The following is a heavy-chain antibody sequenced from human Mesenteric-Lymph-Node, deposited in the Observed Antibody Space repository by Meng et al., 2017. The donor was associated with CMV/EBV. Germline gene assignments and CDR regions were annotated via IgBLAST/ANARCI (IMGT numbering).Heavy chain of an antibody. D-gene: IGHD6-13*01. V-gene: IGHV3-23*01. CDR2: IRGSGTST. Sequence: SGFTFSNYAMSWIRQTPGKGLEWVSIIRGSGTSTHYADSVKGRFTISRDNSKNTLNLQITSLRAEDTAKYYCARMGLSSTGTNYFDNWGQGTLVTVSS. CDR1: GFTFSNYA. J-gene: IGHJ4*02. CDR3: ARMGLSSTGTNYFDN.